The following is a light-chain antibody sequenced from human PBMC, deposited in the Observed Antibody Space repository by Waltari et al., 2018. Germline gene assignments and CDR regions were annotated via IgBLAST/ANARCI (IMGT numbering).Light chain of an antibody. CDR1: PPNIGSNP. CDR3: ATWDDSLDGHVV. V-gene: IGLV1-44*01. CDR2: GNN. J-gene: IGLJ2*01. Sequence: QSVVTQPPPASGTPGQRVTISCSGSPPNIGSNPVQWSQQLPGTAPKILIYGNNQRPSGVPERFSGSKSGTSASLAISGLQSEDEADYYCATWDDSLDGHVVFGGGTKLTVL.